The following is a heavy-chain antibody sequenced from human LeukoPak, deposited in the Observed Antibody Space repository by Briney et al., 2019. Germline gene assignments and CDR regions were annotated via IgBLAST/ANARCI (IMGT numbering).Heavy chain of an antibody. V-gene: IGHV3-53*01. Sequence: PGGSLRLSCAASGFTVSSNYMSWFRQAPGKGLEWVSVIYSGGSTYYADSVKGRFTISRDNSKNTLYLQMNSLRAEDTAVYYCATTLPGIAAAGPSYYYYYGMDVWGQGTTVTVSS. D-gene: IGHD6-13*01. CDR2: IYSGGST. CDR3: ATTLPGIAAAGPSYYYYYGMDV. CDR1: GFTVSSNY. J-gene: IGHJ6*02.